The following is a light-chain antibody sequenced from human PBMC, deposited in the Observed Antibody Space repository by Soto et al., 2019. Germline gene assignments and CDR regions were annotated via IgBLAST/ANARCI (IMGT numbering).Light chain of an antibody. CDR2: GAS. J-gene: IGKJ1*01. Sequence: EIVMTQSPATLSVSPGERATLSCRASQSVSSNLAWYQQKPGQAPRLLIYGASNRATGIPARFSGSGSGTEFTLTISSLQSEDFAVYYCQQYNNWSWTFGQGTKVEIK. CDR1: QSVSSN. V-gene: IGKV3-15*01. CDR3: QQYNNWSWT.